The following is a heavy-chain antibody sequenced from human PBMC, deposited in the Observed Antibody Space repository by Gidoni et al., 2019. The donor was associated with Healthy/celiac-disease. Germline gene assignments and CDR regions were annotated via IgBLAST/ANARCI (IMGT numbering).Heavy chain of an antibody. CDR2: INPNSGGT. D-gene: IGHD3-3*01. V-gene: IGHV1-2*02. J-gene: IGHJ4*02. CDR1: GYTFTGYY. CDR3: ARSPLFGVSPNDFDY. Sequence: QVQLVQSGAEVKKPGASVKVSCKASGYTFTGYYMHWVRQAPGQGLEWMGWINPNSGGTNYAQKFQGRVTMTRDTSISTAYMELSRLRSDDTAVYYCARSPLFGVSPNDFDYWGQGTLVTVSS.